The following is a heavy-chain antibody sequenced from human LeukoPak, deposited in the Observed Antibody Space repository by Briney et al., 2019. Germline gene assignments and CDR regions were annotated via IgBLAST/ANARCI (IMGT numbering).Heavy chain of an antibody. CDR1: GYTFTSNS. V-gene: IGHV1-18*01. CDR2: ISAYNGNT. Sequence: ASVKVSCKASGYTFTSNSITWLRQAPGQGLEWMGWISAYNGNTNYAQKLQGRVTMTTDTSTSTAYMELRSLRSDDTAVYYCARVAGADYSNWFDPWGQGTLVTVSS. CDR3: ARVAGADYSNWFDP. D-gene: IGHD4-11*01. J-gene: IGHJ5*02.